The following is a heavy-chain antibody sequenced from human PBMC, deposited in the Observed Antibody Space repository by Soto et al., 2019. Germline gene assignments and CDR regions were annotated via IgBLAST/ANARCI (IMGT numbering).Heavy chain of an antibody. D-gene: IGHD6-6*01. J-gene: IGHJ4*02. Sequence: VGSLRLSCAVAGFIFKHYALISVPQAPGKGLEWVPSIPREGYNKYYADSVKGRFTTSRDNSKHTLSLQMPALRVEDSSAYYCTKSSGGSSSVGMDYWGPGTMVTVSS. CDR3: TKSSGGSSSVGMDY. V-gene: IGHV3-30*02. CDR2: IPREGYNK. CDR1: GFIFKHYA.